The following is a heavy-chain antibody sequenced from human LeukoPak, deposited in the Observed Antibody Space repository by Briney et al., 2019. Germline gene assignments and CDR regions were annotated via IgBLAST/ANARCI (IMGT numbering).Heavy chain of an antibody. Sequence: QPGGSLRLSCAASGFTFSSYWMHWVRQAPGKGLVWVSRISSDGSSTSYADSVKGRFTVSRDNAKNTLYLQMNSLRAEDTAVYYCARATGSYYSLGYWGQGTLVTVSS. CDR2: ISSDGSST. V-gene: IGHV3-74*01. D-gene: IGHD1-26*01. CDR1: GFTFSSYW. CDR3: ARATGSYYSLGY. J-gene: IGHJ4*02.